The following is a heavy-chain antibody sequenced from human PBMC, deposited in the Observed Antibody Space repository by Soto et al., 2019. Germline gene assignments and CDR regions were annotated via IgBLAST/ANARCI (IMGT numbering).Heavy chain of an antibody. CDR1: GGSISSGGYY. CDR2: IYYSGST. D-gene: IGHD2-15*01. Sequence: QVQLQESGPGLVKPSQTLSLTCTVSGGSISSGGYYWSWIRQHPGKGLEWIGYIYYSGSTYYNPSLKSRVTISLDTSKNQLSQKLSSVTAADTAVYYCARGYCSGGSCYYYYGMDVWGQGTTVTVSS. V-gene: IGHV4-31*03. CDR3: ARGYCSGGSCYYYYGMDV. J-gene: IGHJ6*02.